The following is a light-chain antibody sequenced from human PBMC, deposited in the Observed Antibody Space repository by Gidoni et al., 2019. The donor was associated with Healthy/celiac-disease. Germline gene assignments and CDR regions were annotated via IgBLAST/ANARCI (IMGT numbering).Light chain of an antibody. CDR2: GAS. Sequence: EIVMTQSPATLSVSPGERATLSCRASQSVSSNLPWYQQKPGKAPRLLIYGASTRATGSPARFSGSGSGTEFTLTISSLQSEDFAVDYCQQYNNWPPWTFGQGTKVEIK. V-gene: IGKV3-15*01. CDR3: QQYNNWPPWT. J-gene: IGKJ1*01. CDR1: QSVSSN.